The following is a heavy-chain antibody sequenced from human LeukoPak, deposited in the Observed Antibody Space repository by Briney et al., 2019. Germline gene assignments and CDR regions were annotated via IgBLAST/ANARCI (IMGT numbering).Heavy chain of an antibody. V-gene: IGHV4-59*01. D-gene: IGHD3-22*01. CDR2: IYYSGST. Sequence: SETLSLTCTVSGGSISSYYWSWIRQPPGKGLEWIGYIYYSGSTNYNPSLKSRVTISVDTSKNQFSLKLRSMTAADTAVYYCASRPYYDSSGNYYGMDAWGQGTTVTVSS. J-gene: IGHJ6*02. CDR3: ASRPYYDSSGNYYGMDA. CDR1: GGSISSYY.